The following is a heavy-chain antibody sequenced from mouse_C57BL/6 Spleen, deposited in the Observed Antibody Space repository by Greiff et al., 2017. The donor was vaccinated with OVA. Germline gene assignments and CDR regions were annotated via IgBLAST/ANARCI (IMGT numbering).Heavy chain of an antibody. V-gene: IGHV1-64*01. Sequence: QVQLQQPGAELVKPGASVKLSCKASGYTFTSYWMHWVKQRPGQGLEWIGMIHPNSGSTNYNEKFKSKATLTVDKSSSTAYMQLSSLTSEDSAVYYCARYNEYDGGFDYWGQGTTLTVSS. CDR1: GYTFTSYW. CDR3: ARYNEYDGGFDY. D-gene: IGHD2-4*01. CDR2: IHPNSGST. J-gene: IGHJ2*01.